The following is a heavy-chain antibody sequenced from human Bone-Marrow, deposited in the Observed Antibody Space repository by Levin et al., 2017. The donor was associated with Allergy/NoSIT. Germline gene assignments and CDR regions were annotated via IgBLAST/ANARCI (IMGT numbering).Heavy chain of an antibody. CDR1: GFIFSDCF. CDR2: ISSRSTYI. V-gene: IGHV3-21*01. D-gene: IGHD6-13*01. J-gene: IGHJ4*02. CDR3: ARGDTGSWSLRPNDY. Sequence: SGGSLRLSCAASGFIFSDCFMNWVRQAPGKGLEWVSSISSRSTYIYYADSVKGRFTISRDDAKNSLFLQMNSLTADDTAVYYCARGDTGSWSLRPNDYWGQGTLVTVSS.